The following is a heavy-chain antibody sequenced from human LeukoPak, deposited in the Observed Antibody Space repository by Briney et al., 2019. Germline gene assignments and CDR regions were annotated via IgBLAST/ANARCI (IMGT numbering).Heavy chain of an antibody. J-gene: IGHJ5*02. Sequence: LEWIGSIYYSGSTYYNPSLKSRVTISVDTSKNQFSLKLSSVTAADTAVYYCAREEWFDPWGQGTLVTVSS. CDR3: AREEWFDP. CDR2: IYYSGST. V-gene: IGHV4-38-2*02.